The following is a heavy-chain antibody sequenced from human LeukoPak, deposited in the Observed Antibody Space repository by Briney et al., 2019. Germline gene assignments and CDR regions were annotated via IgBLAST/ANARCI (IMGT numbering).Heavy chain of an antibody. V-gene: IGHV3-21*04. CDR1: GFTFSSYS. CDR2: ISSSSSYI. CDR3: AKASRFGYSYGPREYFYYMDV. Sequence: GGSLRLSCAASGFTFSSYSMNWVRQAPGKGLEWVSSISSSSSYIYYADSVKGRFTISRDNAKNSLYLQMSTLRAEDTAVYYCAKASRFGYSYGPREYFYYMDVWGKGTTVTISS. J-gene: IGHJ6*03. D-gene: IGHD5-18*01.